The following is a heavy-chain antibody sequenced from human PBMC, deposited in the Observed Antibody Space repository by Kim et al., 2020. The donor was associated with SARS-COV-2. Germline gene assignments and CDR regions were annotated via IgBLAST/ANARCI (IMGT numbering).Heavy chain of an antibody. J-gene: IGHJ6*03. Sequence: SETLSLTCTLSGDSFSTYYWSWIRQAPGKGPEWIGYIYNRGSFNYKSSLRSRVTISIDTSKNQFSLKLTSVTAADTAVYYCARVRAYRHERNYYHYMDV. V-gene: IGHV4-59*08. CDR2: IYNRGSF. CDR3: ARVRAYRHERNYYHYMDV. D-gene: IGHD3-10*01. CDR1: GDSFSTYY.